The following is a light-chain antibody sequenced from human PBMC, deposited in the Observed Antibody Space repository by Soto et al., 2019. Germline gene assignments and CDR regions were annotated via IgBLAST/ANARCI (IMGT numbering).Light chain of an antibody. CDR3: CSYAGSSTYV. CDR2: EGS. CDR1: SSDVGSYNL. J-gene: IGLJ1*01. Sequence: QCALTQPGSVTGSPGQSITISNTRTSSDVGSYNLVSWYQQHPGKAPKLMIYEGSKRPSGVSNRFSGSKSGNTASLTISGLQAEDEADYYCCSYAGSSTYVFGTGTKVTVL. V-gene: IGLV2-23*01.